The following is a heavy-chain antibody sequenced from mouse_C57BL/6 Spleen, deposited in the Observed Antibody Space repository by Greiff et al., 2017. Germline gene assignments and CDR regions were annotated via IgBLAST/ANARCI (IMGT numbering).Heavy chain of an antibody. Sequence: EVQLQQSGPELVKPGASVKISCKASGYTFTDYYMNWVKQSHGKSLEWIGDINPNNGGTSYNQKFKGKATLTVDKSSSTAYMELRSLTSEDSAVYYCAGGYGSSYGIDYWGQGTTLTVSS. V-gene: IGHV1-26*01. CDR2: INPNNGGT. J-gene: IGHJ2*01. CDR3: AGGYGSSYGIDY. CDR1: GYTFTDYY. D-gene: IGHD1-1*01.